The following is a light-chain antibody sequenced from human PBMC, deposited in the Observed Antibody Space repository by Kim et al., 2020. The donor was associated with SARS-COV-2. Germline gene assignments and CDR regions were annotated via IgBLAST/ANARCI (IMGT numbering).Light chain of an antibody. CDR3: NSRDSNDNVV. J-gene: IGLJ2*01. Sequence: SSELTQDPAVSVAWGQTVRITCQGDSLRSYYATWYQQKPGQAPILVIYGKNNRPSGIPDRFSGSSSGNTASLTITGTQAGDEADYYCNSRDSNDNVVFGGGTKLTV. V-gene: IGLV3-19*01. CDR1: SLRSYY. CDR2: GKN.